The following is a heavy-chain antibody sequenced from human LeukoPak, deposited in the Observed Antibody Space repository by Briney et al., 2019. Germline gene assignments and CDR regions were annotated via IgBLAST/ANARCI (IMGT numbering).Heavy chain of an antibody. CDR2: IIPIFGTA. CDR1: GGTFISYA. V-gene: IGHV1-69*01. D-gene: IGHD2-15*01. J-gene: IGHJ6*02. Sequence: ASVKVSCKASGGTFISYAISWVRQAPGQGLEWMGGIIPIFGTANYAQKFQGRVTITADESTSTAYMELSSLRSEDTAVYYCARGGNPLRAYYYYGMDVWGQGTTVTVSS. CDR3: ARGGNPLRAYYYYGMDV.